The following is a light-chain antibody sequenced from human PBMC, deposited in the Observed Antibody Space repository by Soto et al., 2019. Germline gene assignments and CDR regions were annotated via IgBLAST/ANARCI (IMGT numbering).Light chain of an antibody. CDR3: QQYETFSGT. CDR1: QSVSGW. Sequence: DIQMAQSPSALSASVGDTVTVSCRASQSVSGWLAWYQQKPGEAPKLLIYDASALPRGVPSRFSGSGSGTKFTLTIASLQPDDFATYYCQQYETFSGTFGPGTKVDIK. J-gene: IGKJ1*01. V-gene: IGKV1-5*01. CDR2: DAS.